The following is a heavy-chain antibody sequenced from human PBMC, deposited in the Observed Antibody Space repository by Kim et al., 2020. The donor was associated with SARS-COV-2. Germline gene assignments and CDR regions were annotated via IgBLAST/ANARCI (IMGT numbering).Heavy chain of an antibody. Sequence: GGSLRLSCAASGFTFNTYGMHWVRQAPGKGLEWVAVISYDGSNKYYADSVKGRFTISRDNSKNTLYLQMNSLRIEDTAVYYCAKSVSGSYFRYDNCGQGTLVSVSS. CDR3: AKSVSGSYFRYDN. V-gene: IGHV3-30*18. J-gene: IGHJ4*02. CDR2: ISYDGSNK. D-gene: IGHD1-26*01. CDR1: GFTFNTYG.